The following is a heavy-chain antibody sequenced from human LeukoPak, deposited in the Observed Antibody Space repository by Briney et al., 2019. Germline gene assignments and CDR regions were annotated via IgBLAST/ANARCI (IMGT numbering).Heavy chain of an antibody. J-gene: IGHJ4*02. Sequence: SETLSLTCTVSGGSISYYYWSWIRQPPGKGLEWIGYIYYSGDTNYNPSLKSRVTISVDTSKNQFFLKMSSVTTADTAVYYCARDSPVRRRDYFDYWGQGTLVAVSS. D-gene: IGHD1-14*01. CDR1: GGSISYYY. CDR3: ARDSPVRRRDYFDY. CDR2: IYYSGDT. V-gene: IGHV4-59*01.